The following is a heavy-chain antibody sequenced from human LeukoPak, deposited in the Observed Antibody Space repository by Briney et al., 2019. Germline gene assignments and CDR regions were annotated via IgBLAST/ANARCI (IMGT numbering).Heavy chain of an antibody. J-gene: IGHJ6*03. CDR1: GYTFTGYY. CDR3: ARDLHRVVVRGVPHYYNYMDV. CDR2: INTYNGYT. V-gene: IGHV1-18*04. D-gene: IGHD3-10*01. Sequence: ASVKVSCKASGYTFTGYYMHWVRQAPGHGLEWMGWINTYNGYTNYAQNLQGRVTMTTDTSTSTAYMELRSLRSDDTAVYYCARDLHRVVVRGVPHYYNYMDVWGKGTTVTISS.